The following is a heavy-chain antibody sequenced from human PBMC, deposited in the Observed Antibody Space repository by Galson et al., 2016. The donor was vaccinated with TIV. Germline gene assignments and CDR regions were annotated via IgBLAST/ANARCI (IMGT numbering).Heavy chain of an antibody. D-gene: IGHD3-3*01. Sequence: CAISGDSVSSKSAARNWIRQSPSRGLEWLGRTYSRSRWYNEYAVSVRSRISINPDTSKNQFSLKLSSVTAADTAVYYCARLNRITVFGILRPDYYGMDVWGQGTTVTVSS. V-gene: IGHV6-1*01. CDR1: GDSVSSKSAA. CDR2: TYSRSRWYN. CDR3: ARLNRITVFGILRPDYYGMDV. J-gene: IGHJ6*02.